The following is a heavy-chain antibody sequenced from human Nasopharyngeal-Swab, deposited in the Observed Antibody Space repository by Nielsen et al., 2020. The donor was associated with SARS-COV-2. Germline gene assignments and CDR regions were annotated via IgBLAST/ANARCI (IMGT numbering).Heavy chain of an antibody. CDR2: VKSKDDNYAT. Sequence: GESLKISCAASGFTSSASSMQWVRQVSGKGLEWIGLVKSKDDNYATAYAASSKGRFTISRDDSKNMAYLQMNSLKTEDTAVYYCTRQGLWGQGTLVTVSS. CDR3: TRQGL. J-gene: IGHJ4*02. V-gene: IGHV3-73*01. CDR1: GFTSSASS.